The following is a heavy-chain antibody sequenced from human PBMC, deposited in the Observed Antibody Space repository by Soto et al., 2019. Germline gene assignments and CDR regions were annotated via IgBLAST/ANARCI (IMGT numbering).Heavy chain of an antibody. Sequence: PSETLSLTCTVSGGSISSYYWSWIRQPPGKGLEWIGEINHSGSTNYNPSLKSRVTISVDTSKNQFSLKLSSVTAADTAVYYCARGRGITGTRYYYYGMDVWGQGTTVTVSS. D-gene: IGHD1-7*01. V-gene: IGHV4-34*01. CDR1: GGSISSYY. CDR2: INHSGST. J-gene: IGHJ6*02. CDR3: ARGRGITGTRYYYYGMDV.